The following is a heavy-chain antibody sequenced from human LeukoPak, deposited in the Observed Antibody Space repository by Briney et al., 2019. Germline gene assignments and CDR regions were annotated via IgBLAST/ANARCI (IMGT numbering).Heavy chain of an antibody. V-gene: IGHV1-24*01. Sequence: ASVKVSCKVSGYTLAELSMHWVRQAPGKGLEWMGGFDPEDGKTIYAQKFQGRVTMTEDTSTDTAYMELSSLKSEDTAVYYCASTPPVLAAIGPAYYYMDVWGKGTTVTVSS. CDR2: FDPEDGKT. D-gene: IGHD2-2*01. CDR1: GYTLAELS. CDR3: ASTPPVLAAIGPAYYYMDV. J-gene: IGHJ6*03.